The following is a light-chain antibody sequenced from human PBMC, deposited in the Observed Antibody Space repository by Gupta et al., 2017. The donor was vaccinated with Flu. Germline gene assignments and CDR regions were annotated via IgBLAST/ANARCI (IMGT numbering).Light chain of an antibody. CDR1: QSISSY. CDR2: AAS. Sequence: PSSLSASVGDRVTITCRASQSISSYLNWYQQKPGKAPKVLIYAASNLQSGVPSRFSGGGSGTDFTLTISSLQPEDFATYYCQQSDDIPYTFGQGTKLEIK. CDR3: QQSDDIPYT. J-gene: IGKJ2*01. V-gene: IGKV1-39*01.